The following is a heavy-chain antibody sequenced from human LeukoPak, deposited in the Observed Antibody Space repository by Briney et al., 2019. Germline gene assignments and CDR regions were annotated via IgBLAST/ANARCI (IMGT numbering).Heavy chain of an antibody. V-gene: IGHV4-39*07. CDR3: ARRVVTTGITQQTKLYYFDY. Sequence: SETLSLSCTVSGGSISSSSYYWGWIRQPPGKGLEWIGSIYYSGSTYYNPSLKSRVTISVDTSKNQFSLKLSSVTAADTAVYYCARRVVTTGITQQTKLYYFDYWGQGTLVTVSS. D-gene: IGHD1-14*01. CDR2: IYYSGST. CDR1: GGSISSSSYY. J-gene: IGHJ4*02.